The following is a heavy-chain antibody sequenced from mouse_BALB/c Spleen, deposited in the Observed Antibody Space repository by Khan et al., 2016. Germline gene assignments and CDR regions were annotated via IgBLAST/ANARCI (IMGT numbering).Heavy chain of an antibody. CDR1: GYTFTNYG. V-gene: IGHV9-3-1*01. CDR2: INTYTGEP. Sequence: QIQLVQSGPELKKPGETVKISCKASGYTFTNYGMNWVKQAPGKGLKWMGWINTYTGEPTYADDFKGRFAFSLETSASTAYLQINNLKNEDTATCFCARGGGNWDRKAMDYRGQGTSVTVSS. J-gene: IGHJ4*01. CDR3: ARGGGNWDRKAMDY. D-gene: IGHD4-1*01.